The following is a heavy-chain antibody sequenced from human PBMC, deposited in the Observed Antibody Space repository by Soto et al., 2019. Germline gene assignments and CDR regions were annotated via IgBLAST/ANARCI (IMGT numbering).Heavy chain of an antibody. CDR3: ARWGHYYDSSGYYPYYYYGVDV. CDR2: IYSGGST. Sequence: GGSLRLSCAASGFTVSSNYMSWVRQAPGKGLERVSVIYSGGSTYYADSVKGRFTISRDNSKNTLYLQMNSLRAEDTAVYYCARWGHYYDSSGYYPYYYYGVDVWGQGTTVTVSS. J-gene: IGHJ6*02. D-gene: IGHD3-22*01. CDR1: GFTVSSNY. V-gene: IGHV3-66*01.